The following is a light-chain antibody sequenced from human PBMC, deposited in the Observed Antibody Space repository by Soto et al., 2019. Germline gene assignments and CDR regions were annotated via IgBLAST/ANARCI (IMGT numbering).Light chain of an antibody. CDR2: GAL. V-gene: IGKV3-15*01. CDR3: QQYNNWLFT. J-gene: IGKJ3*01. CDR1: QSVSSN. Sequence: EIVMTQSPATLSVSPGERATLSCRASQSVSSNLAWYQQKPGQAPRLLIYGALIRATGIPARFSGSGSGTEYTLTISSLQSEDFAVYYCQQYNNWLFTFGPGTKVDIK.